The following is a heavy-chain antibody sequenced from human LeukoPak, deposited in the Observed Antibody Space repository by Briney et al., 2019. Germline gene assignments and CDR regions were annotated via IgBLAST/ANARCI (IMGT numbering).Heavy chain of an antibody. CDR1: GFSFSGSY. CDR3: ARGPALLPTYYYGMDV. V-gene: IGHV3-53*01. Sequence: GGSLRLSCAASGFSFSGSYMSWVRQAPGKGLEWISDIYTNGDRNYTESVKGRFTISRDKCKKTRYLQRNTLRAEDTAAYYCARGPALLPTYYYGMDVWGQGTTVIVSS. J-gene: IGHJ6*02. D-gene: IGHD2-15*01. CDR2: IYTNGDR.